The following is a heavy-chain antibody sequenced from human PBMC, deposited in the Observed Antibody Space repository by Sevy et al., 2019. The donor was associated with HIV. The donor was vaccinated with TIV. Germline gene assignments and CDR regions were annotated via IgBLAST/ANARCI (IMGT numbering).Heavy chain of an antibody. CDR1: GGSFSGYY. V-gene: IGHV4-34*01. CDR2: INHSGST. Sequence: SETLSLTCAVYGGSFSGYYWSWIRHPPGKGLEWIGEINHSGSTNYNPSLKSRVTISVDTSKNQFSLKLSSVTAADTAVYYCARGSNWNYVFWFDPWGQGTLVTVSS. J-gene: IGHJ5*02. CDR3: ARGSNWNYVFWFDP. D-gene: IGHD1-7*01.